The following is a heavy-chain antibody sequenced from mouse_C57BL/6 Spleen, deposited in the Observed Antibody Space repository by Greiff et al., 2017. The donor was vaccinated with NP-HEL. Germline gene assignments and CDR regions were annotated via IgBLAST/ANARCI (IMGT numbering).Heavy chain of an antibody. J-gene: IGHJ3*01. CDR3: ARERDGYYPFAY. V-gene: IGHV1-26*01. CDR1: GYTFTDYY. Sequence: VQLQQSGAELVKPGASVKLSCKASGYTFTDYYMNWVKQSHGKSLEWIGDINPNNGGTSYNQKFKGKATLTVDKSSSTAYMELRSLTSEDSAVYYCARERDGYYPFAYWGQGTLVTVSA. D-gene: IGHD2-3*01. CDR2: INPNNGGT.